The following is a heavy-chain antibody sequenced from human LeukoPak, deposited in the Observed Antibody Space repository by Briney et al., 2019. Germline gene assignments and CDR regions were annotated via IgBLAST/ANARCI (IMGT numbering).Heavy chain of an antibody. CDR1: GGSLSSSSYY. Sequence: PSETLSLTCTVSGGSLSSSSYYWGWIRQPPGKGLEWIGNIYYNVNTFYNPSLKSRVTISVDTSKSQFSLKLSSVTAADTAVYYCARGRSAIQLWLLLPHTYSSGPTYDYWGQGTLVTVSS. CDR2: IYYNVNT. CDR3: ARGRSAIQLWLLLPHTYSSGPTYDY. J-gene: IGHJ4*02. V-gene: IGHV4-39*01. D-gene: IGHD5-18*01.